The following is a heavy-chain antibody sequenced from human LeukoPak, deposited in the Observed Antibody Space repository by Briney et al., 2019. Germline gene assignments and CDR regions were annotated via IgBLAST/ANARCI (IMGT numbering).Heavy chain of an antibody. CDR2: IFYTGNT. J-gene: IGHJ2*01. Sequence: SETLSLTCTVSDGSISSSNYYWAWIRQPPGKGLEWIANIFYTGNTYYNPSLKSRVTISIDTSKNQFSLKLSSVTAADTAVYYCARNCEYYYDSSDDSWYFDLWGRGTLVTVSS. CDR1: DGSISSSNYY. V-gene: IGHV4-39*07. CDR3: ARNCEYYYDSSDDSWYFDL. D-gene: IGHD3-22*01.